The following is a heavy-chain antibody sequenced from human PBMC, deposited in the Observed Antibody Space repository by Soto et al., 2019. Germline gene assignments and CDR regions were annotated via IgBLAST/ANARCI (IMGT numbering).Heavy chain of an antibody. CDR2: ISPMFGAA. V-gene: IGHV1-69*19. D-gene: IGHD3-10*01. J-gene: IGHJ4*02. CDR3: AREVQVHTPAFVY. CDR1: GGTFNTYA. Sequence: QVQLVQSGAEMKKPGSSVKVSCQSSGGTFNTYAMNWVRQAPGQGPEWMGDISPMFGAANYAPKFQGRVTITADEATGTLYMQLSRLTSGETALYFCAREVQVHTPAFVYCGQGTLVTVSS.